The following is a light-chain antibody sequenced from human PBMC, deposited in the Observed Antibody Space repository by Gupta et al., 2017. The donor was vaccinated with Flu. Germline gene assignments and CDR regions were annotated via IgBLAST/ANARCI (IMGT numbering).Light chain of an antibody. V-gene: IGLV3-19*01. Sequence: SSELTQDPAVSVALGQTVRITCQGDSLRRYYASWYQQKPGQAPVLVNYGRNNRPSGIPDRFSGSSSGNTASLTITGAQSEDEADYYCNSRDSSGNHWVFGGGTKLTVL. CDR1: SLRRYY. J-gene: IGLJ3*02. CDR2: GRN. CDR3: NSRDSSGNHWV.